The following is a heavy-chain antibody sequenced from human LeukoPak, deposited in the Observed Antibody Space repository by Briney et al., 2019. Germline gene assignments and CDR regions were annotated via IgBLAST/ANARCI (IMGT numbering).Heavy chain of an antibody. J-gene: IGHJ5*02. D-gene: IGHD3-22*01. Sequence: SETLSLTCTVSGGSISSYYWSWIRQPPGKGLEWIGYIYYSGSTNYNPSLKSRVTISVDRSKNQFSLKLSSVTAADTAVYYCAREYYYDSSGYYSNWFDPWGQGTLVTVSS. CDR3: AREYYYDSSGYYSNWFDP. CDR2: IYYSGST. CDR1: GGSISSYY. V-gene: IGHV4-59*12.